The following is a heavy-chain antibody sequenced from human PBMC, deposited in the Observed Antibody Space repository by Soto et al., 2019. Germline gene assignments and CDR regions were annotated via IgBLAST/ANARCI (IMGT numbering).Heavy chain of an antibody. CDR2: IIPIFGTA. V-gene: IGHV1-69*06. D-gene: IGHD3-3*01. Sequence: SVKVSCKESGGTFSNFAISWVRQAPGQGLEWMGGIIPIFGTAKYAQKFQGRVTITADKSTSTAYMELSSLRSEDTAVYYCARICSGYYSPLSFDPWGQGTPVTVSS. J-gene: IGHJ5*02. CDR1: GGTFSNFA. CDR3: ARICSGYYSPLSFDP.